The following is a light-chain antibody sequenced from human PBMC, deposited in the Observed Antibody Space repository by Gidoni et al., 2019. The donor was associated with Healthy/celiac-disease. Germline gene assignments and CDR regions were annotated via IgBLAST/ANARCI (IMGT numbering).Light chain of an antibody. J-gene: IGKJ4*01. CDR1: QSISSW. CDR3: QQYNSYSPGYST. V-gene: IGKV1-5*01. CDR2: DAS. Sequence: DIQMTQSPSTLSASVGDRVTITCRASQSISSWLAWYQQKPGKAPKLLIYDASSVESGVPSRFSGSGSGTEFTLTISSLQPDDFATYYCQQYNSYSPGYSTFGGGTKVEIK.